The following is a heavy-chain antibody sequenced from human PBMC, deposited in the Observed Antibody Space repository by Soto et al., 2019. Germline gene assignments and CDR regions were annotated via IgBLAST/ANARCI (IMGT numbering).Heavy chain of an antibody. J-gene: IGHJ5*02. D-gene: IGHD6-19*01. CDR2: IYYSGNT. Sequence: PSETLSLTCTVSGGSMRPYYWSWIRQPPGKGLEWIGYIYYSGNTNYNPSLKSRVTISVDTSKNQFSLQLSSVTAADTAVYYCATTPGLAVAATNWFDPWGRGTLVTVSS. CDR3: ATTPGLAVAATNWFDP. V-gene: IGHV4-59*01. CDR1: GGSMRPYY.